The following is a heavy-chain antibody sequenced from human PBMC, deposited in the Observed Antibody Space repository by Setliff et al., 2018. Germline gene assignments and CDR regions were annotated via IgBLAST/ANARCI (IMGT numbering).Heavy chain of an antibody. CDR1: GFSVGSTY. J-gene: IGHJ4*02. CDR2: IYSGGGT. D-gene: IGHD3-3*01. CDR3: ARAGTVGERIAGWDS. V-gene: IGHV3-53*04. Sequence: AGESLKISCVASGFSVGSTYMTWVRQAPGKGLEWVSVIYSGGGTDYLDSLRGRFTISRSNSRNTVYLQMNGLRVEDTAVYFCARAGTVGERIAGWDSWGPGTLVTVSS.